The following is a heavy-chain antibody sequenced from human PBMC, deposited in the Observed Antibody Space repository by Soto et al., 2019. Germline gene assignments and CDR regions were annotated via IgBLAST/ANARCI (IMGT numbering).Heavy chain of an antibody. CDR1: GGSISSSSYY. CDR2: IYYSGST. V-gene: IGHV4-39*01. J-gene: IGHJ4*02. Sequence: QLQLQESGPGLVKPSETLSLTCTVSGGSISSSSYYWGWIRQPPGKGLEWIGSIYYSGSTYYNPSLKSRVSISVDTSKNQFSLKLSSVTAADTAVYYCARLGLELELREGVYYFDYWGQGTLVTVSS. D-gene: IGHD1-7*01. CDR3: ARLGLELELREGVYYFDY.